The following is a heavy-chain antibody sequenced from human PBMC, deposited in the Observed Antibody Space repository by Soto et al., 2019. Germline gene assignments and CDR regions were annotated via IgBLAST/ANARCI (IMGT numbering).Heavy chain of an antibody. CDR3: ARFDIVGPSDRYYYYGMDV. V-gene: IGHV5-51*01. CDR1: GYSFTSYW. CDR2: IYPGDSDT. Sequence: GESLKISCKGSGYSFTSYWIGWVRQMPGKGLEWMGIIYPGDSDTRYSPSFQGQVTISADKSISTAYLQWSSLKASDTAMYYCARFDIVGPSDRYYYYGMDVWGRGTTVTVSS. J-gene: IGHJ6*02. D-gene: IGHD3-16*02.